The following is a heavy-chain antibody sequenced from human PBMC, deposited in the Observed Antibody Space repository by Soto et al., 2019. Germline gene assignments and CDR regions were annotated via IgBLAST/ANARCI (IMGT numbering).Heavy chain of an antibody. Sequence: QVQLVQSGAEVKKPGSSVKVSCEASGGTFSSYSINWVRQAPGQGLEWMGEIIPIFGTAYYAQKFQGRVTITADESTSTAYMELSSLRSEDTAVYYCARDGGRHSGGIDYWGQGTLVTVSS. CDR2: IIPIFGTA. CDR1: GGTFSSYS. J-gene: IGHJ4*02. CDR3: ARDGGRHSGGIDY. D-gene: IGHD1-26*01. V-gene: IGHV1-69*01.